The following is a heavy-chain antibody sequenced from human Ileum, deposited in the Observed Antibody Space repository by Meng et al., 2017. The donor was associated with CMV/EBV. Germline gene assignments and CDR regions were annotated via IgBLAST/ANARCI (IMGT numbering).Heavy chain of an antibody. CDR1: GGSISSSNW. V-gene: IGHV4-4*02. CDR3: ATADNDYYYYGMDV. CDR2: IYHSGST. J-gene: IGHJ6*02. D-gene: IGHD1-14*01. Sequence: GSLRLSCAVSGGSISSSNWWSWVRQPPGKGLEWIGEIYHSGSTNYNPSLKSRVTISVDKSKNQFSLKLSSVTAADTAVYYCATADNDYYYYGMDVWGQGTTVTVSS.